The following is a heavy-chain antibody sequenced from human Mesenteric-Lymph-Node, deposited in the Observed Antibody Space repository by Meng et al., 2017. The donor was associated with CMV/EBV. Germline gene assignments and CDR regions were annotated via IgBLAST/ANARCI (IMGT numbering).Heavy chain of an antibody. Sequence: SETLSLTCTVSGGSISSSSYYWGWIRQPPGKGLEWIGSIYYSGSTYYNPSLKSRVTISVDTSKNQFSLKLSSVTAADTAVYYCARDHTGTTYFDYWGQGTLVTVSS. J-gene: IGHJ4*02. V-gene: IGHV4-39*07. CDR1: GGSISSSSYY. D-gene: IGHD1-1*01. CDR2: IYYSGST. CDR3: ARDHTGTTYFDY.